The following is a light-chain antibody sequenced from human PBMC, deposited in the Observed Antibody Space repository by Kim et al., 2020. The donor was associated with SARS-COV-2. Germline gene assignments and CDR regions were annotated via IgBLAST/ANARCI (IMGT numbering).Light chain of an antibody. Sequence: DIQMTQSPSSLSASVGDRVTITCQASQDISNYLNWYQQKPGKAPKLLIYDASNLETGVPSRFSGSGSGTDITFTISSLQPEDIATYYCQQYDNRLTFGGGTKVDIK. V-gene: IGKV1-33*01. CDR2: DAS. CDR1: QDISNY. J-gene: IGKJ4*01. CDR3: QQYDNRLT.